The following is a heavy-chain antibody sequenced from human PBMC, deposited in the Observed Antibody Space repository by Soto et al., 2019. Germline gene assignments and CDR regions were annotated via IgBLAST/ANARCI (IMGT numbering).Heavy chain of an antibody. D-gene: IGHD2-2*01. CDR3: ARERTLYYCSSTSCEGSGSTWFDY. CDR1: GGSISSYY. Sequence: SETLSLTCTVSGGSISSYYWSWIRQPPGKGLEWIGYIYYSGSTNYNPSLKSRVTISVDTSKNQFSLKLSSVTAADTAVYYCARERTLYYCSSTSCEGSGSTWFDYWGQGTLVTVSS. J-gene: IGHJ4*02. V-gene: IGHV4-59*12. CDR2: IYYSGST.